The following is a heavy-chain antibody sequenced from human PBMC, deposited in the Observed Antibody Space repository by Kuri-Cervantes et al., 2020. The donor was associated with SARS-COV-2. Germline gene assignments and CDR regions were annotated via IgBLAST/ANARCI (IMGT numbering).Heavy chain of an antibody. J-gene: IGHJ3*02. Sequence: SQTLSLTCAVYGGSFSGFYWSWIRQPPGKGLEWIGEINHSGSANYNPSLKSRVTISVDTSKNQFSLKLNSVTAADTAVYYCARASTTIFGVLIISFSSNAFDIWGQGTMVTVSS. V-gene: IGHV4-34*01. D-gene: IGHD3-3*01. CDR1: GGSFSGFY. CDR2: INHSGSA. CDR3: ARASTTIFGVLIISFSSNAFDI.